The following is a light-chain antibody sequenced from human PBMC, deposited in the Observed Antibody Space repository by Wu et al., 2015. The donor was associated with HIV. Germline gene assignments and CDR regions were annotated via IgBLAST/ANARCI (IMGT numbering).Light chain of an antibody. CDR1: QSISSN. CDR3: QQYDNWPRT. J-gene: IGKJ1*01. V-gene: IGKV3-15*01. CDR2: GSS. Sequence: EIVMTQSPATLSVSPGERVALSCRASQSISSNLAWYQQKPGRAPRLLIYGSSIRATGIPARFSGSGSGTEFTLTINNMQSEDFVVYYCQQYDNWPRTFGQGTNVEVK.